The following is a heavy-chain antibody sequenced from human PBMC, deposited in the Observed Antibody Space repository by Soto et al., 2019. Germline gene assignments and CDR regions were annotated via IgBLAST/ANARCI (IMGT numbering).Heavy chain of an antibody. D-gene: IGHD4-4*01. Sequence: PSETLSLTCTVSGGSVSRDSYFWTWIRQPPGKGLEWIGYIYYSGTTNYNPSLKSRVTMSVDASKNQFSLKLNSVTAADTAIYYCARGYSHYAYWGQGTLVTVS. CDR3: ARGYSHYAY. CDR2: IYYSGTT. V-gene: IGHV4-61*01. CDR1: GGSVSRDSYF. J-gene: IGHJ4*02.